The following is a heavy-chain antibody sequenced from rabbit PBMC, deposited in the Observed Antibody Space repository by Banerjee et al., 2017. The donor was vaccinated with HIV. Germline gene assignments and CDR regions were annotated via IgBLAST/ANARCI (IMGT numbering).Heavy chain of an antibody. J-gene: IGHJ3*01. Sequence: SFSSSYDMCWVRQAPGKGLEWIGCIYTGSDSTFYASWAKGRFTISATSSTTVTLQMTSLAVADTATYFCARGVAGYGWTTRLDLWGQGTLVTVS. CDR1: SFSSSYD. V-gene: IGHV1S40*01. D-gene: IGHD6-1*01. CDR2: IYTGSDST. CDR3: ARGVAGYGWTTRLDL.